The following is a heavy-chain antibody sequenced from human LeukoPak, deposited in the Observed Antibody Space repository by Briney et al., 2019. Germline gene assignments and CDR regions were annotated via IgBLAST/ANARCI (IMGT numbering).Heavy chain of an antibody. Sequence: SGTLSLTCTVSGGSISSYYWSCIRQPPGKGLEWIGYIYYSGSTNYNPSLKSRVTISVDKSKNQFSLKLSSVTAADTAVYYCARVMVRGVSSWFDPWGQGTLVTVSS. J-gene: IGHJ5*02. D-gene: IGHD3-10*01. CDR2: IYYSGST. CDR3: ARVMVRGVSSWFDP. CDR1: GGSISSYY. V-gene: IGHV4-59*12.